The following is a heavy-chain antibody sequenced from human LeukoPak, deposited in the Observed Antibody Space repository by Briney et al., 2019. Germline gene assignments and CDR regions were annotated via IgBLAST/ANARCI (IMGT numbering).Heavy chain of an antibody. D-gene: IGHD3-22*01. V-gene: IGHV4-34*01. CDR2: INHSGST. Sequence: SETLSLTCAVYGGSFSGYYWSWIRQPPGKGLEWIGEINHSGSTTYNPSLKSRVTISVDTSKNQFSLKLSSVTAADTAVYYCARGATMIVVVPRRGVFDIWGQGTMVTVSS. J-gene: IGHJ3*02. CDR1: GGSFSGYY. CDR3: ARGATMIVVVPRRGVFDI.